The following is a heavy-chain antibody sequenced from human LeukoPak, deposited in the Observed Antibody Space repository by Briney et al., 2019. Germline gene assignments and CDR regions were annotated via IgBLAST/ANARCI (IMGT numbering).Heavy chain of an antibody. J-gene: IGHJ4*02. Sequence: KSSETLSLTCAVYGGSFSGYYWSWIRQPPGKGLEWIGEINHSGSTNYNPSLKSRVTISVDTSKNQFSLKLSSVTAADTAVYYCARSKAAIRFLECWGQGTLVTVSS. CDR2: INHSGST. V-gene: IGHV4-34*01. CDR1: GGSFSGYY. D-gene: IGHD3-3*01. CDR3: ARSKAAIRFLEC.